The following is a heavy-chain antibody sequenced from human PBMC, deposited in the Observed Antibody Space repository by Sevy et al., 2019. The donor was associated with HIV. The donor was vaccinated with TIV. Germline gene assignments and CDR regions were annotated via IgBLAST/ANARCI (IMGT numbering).Heavy chain of an antibody. V-gene: IGHV3-30*18. CDR1: GFTFSSHG. J-gene: IGHJ4*02. Sequence: GGSLRLSCAASGFTFSSHGMHWVRQAPDKGLEWVAIISYDGSQKYYADSIEDRFTISRDNSKNRLYLQMNSLRPEDTAIYYCVKEGMASGPRLLWFAELLYHFDFWGQGTLVTVSS. CDR3: VKEGMASGPRLLWFAELLYHFDF. D-gene: IGHD3-10*01. CDR2: ISYDGSQK.